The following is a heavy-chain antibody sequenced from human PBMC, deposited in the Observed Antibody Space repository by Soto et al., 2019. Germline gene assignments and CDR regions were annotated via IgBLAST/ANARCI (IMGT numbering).Heavy chain of an antibody. CDR2: IYPGDSDT. Sequence: GESLKISSEGSGYSFTNYWNGWVRQMPGKGLEWMGIIYPGDSDTRYNPSFQGQVTISADKSINTAYLQWSSLKASDTAMYYCARRLQQVEEFDYWGQGTLVTVSS. V-gene: IGHV5-51*01. D-gene: IGHD6-13*01. CDR3: ARRLQQVEEFDY. J-gene: IGHJ4*02. CDR1: GYSFTNYW.